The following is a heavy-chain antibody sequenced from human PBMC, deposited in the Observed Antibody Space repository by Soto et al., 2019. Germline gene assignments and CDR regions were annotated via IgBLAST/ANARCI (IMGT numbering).Heavy chain of an antibody. Sequence: QVPLVQSGPEVKKPGASVKVSCKTSGYTPTNYDIGWVRQAPGQGLEYMGWISAYNGNTNYARKLQDRVTLTTDTATRTAYMELRSLQSDDTAIYDCARGLDRRGTYYAFDNWGQGTLVTVSS. CDR3: ARGLDRRGTYYAFDN. CDR2: ISAYNGNT. D-gene: IGHD1-26*01. V-gene: IGHV1-18*01. CDR1: GYTPTNYD. J-gene: IGHJ4*02.